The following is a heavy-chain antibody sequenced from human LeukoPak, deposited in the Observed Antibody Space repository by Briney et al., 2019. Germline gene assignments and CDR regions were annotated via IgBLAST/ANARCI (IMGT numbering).Heavy chain of an antibody. CDR3: VRDVFFRAHNWFDP. CDR1: GASISSHY. V-gene: IGHV4-4*07. J-gene: IGHJ5*02. D-gene: IGHD2/OR15-2a*01. CDR2: IYNTGSA. Sequence: SETLSLTCNVSGASISSHYWNWIRQPAGNGLEWIGRIYNTGSANYYPSLKSRVTMTLDTSRNQISLKLTSVTAADTAVYYCVRDVFFRAHNWFDPWGQGTLVTVSS.